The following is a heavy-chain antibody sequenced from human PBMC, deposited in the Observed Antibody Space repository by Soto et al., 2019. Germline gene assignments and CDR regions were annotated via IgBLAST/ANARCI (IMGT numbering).Heavy chain of an antibody. J-gene: IGHJ4*02. CDR2: VFHSGGT. D-gene: IGHD2-15*01. Sequence: SETLSLTCTVSVGSMSGHYWSWIRQSPGKGLEWIGFVFHSGGTSYNPSLESRVTISVETSTNQVSLKLSSVTAAETAIYYCARYRSQSCYPAYCVDLWRQGAPVTVS. CDR3: ARYRSQSCYPAYCVDL. CDR1: VGSMSGHY. V-gene: IGHV4-59*11.